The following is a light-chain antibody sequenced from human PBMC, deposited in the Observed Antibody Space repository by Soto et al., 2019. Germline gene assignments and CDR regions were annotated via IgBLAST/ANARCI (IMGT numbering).Light chain of an antibody. Sequence: QSVLTQPASVSGSPGQSIAISCTGSSGGVGAYNYVSWYQQCSGKAPKLMIYDVSNRPSGVSDRFSGSKSGNTASLTISGLQAEDEADYYCCSYTSSSTYVFGTGTKVPV. CDR1: SGGVGAYNY. V-gene: IGLV2-14*01. J-gene: IGLJ1*01. CDR2: DVS. CDR3: CSYTSSSTYV.